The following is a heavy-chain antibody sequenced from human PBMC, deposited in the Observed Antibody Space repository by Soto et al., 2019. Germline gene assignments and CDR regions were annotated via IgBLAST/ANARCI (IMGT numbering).Heavy chain of an antibody. D-gene: IGHD3-10*01. V-gene: IGHV1-18*01. CDR2: ISAYNGNT. J-gene: IGHJ5*02. CDR1: GYTFTSYG. Sequence: QVQLVQSGAEVKKPGASVKVSCKASGYTFTSYGISWVRQAPGQGLEWMGWISAYNGNTNYAQKLQGRVTMTTDTCTSTAYMELRSLRSDDTAVYYCASVLLWFGAASVWFDPWGQGTLVTVSS. CDR3: ASVLLWFGAASVWFDP.